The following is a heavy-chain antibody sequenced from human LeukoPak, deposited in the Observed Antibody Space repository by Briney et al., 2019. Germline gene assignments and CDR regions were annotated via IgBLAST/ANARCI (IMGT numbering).Heavy chain of an antibody. CDR2: IIPIFGTA. V-gene: IGHV1-69*05. D-gene: IGHD3-3*01. CDR3: ASGTYYGFWSGYC. J-gene: IGHJ4*02. CDR1: GGTFSSYA. Sequence: SVKVSCKASGGTFSSYAISWVRQAPGQGLEWMGGIIPIFGTANYAQKFQGRVTITTDESTSTAYMELSSLRSEDTAVYYCASGTYYGFWSGYCWGQGTLVTVSS.